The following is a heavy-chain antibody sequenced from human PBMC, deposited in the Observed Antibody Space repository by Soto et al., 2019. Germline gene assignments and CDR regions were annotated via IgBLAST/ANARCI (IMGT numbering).Heavy chain of an antibody. Sequence: QVQLQESGPGLVKPSQTLSLTCTVSGGSISSGGYYWSWIRQHPGQGLEGIGYIYYSGSTYYNPSLRSRVTISVDPSKNQFSMKLGSVTAAATAVFYGARDPGDTPFQHWGQGTLVTVSS. CDR2: IYYSGST. CDR3: ARDPGDTPFQH. D-gene: IGHD2-15*01. CDR1: GGSISSGGYY. V-gene: IGHV4-31*03. J-gene: IGHJ1*01.